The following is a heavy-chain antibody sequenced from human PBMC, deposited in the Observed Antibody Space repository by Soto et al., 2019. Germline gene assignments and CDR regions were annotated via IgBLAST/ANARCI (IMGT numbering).Heavy chain of an antibody. J-gene: IGHJ4*02. Sequence: SETLSLTCTVSGGSISSYYWSWIRQPPGKGLEWIGYIYYSGSTNYNPSLKSRVTISVDTSKNQFSLKLSSVTAADTAVYYCARGVGPSGWTDEYYFDYWGQGTLVTVSS. D-gene: IGHD6-19*01. CDR1: GGSISSYY. CDR3: ARGVGPSGWTDEYYFDY. CDR2: IYYSGST. V-gene: IGHV4-59*01.